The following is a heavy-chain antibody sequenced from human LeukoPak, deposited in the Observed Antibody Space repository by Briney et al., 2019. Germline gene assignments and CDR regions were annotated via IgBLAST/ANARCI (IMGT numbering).Heavy chain of an antibody. CDR3: AKGGPALAARHLYYFDY. V-gene: IGHV3-30*18. Sequence: GGSLRLSCAASGFTFSSYGMHWVRQAPGKGLERVAVIPYDGSNKYYADSVKGRFTISRDNSKNTLYLQMNSLRAEDTAVYYCAKGGPALAARHLYYFDYWGQGTLVTVSS. J-gene: IGHJ4*02. CDR1: GFTFSSYG. CDR2: IPYDGSNK. D-gene: IGHD6-6*01.